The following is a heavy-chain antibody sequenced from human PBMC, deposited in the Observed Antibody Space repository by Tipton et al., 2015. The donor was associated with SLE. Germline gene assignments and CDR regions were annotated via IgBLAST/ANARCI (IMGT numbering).Heavy chain of an antibody. Sequence: QVQLVQSGAEVKKPGASVKVSCKASGYTFTDYYLHWVRQAPGQGLEWMGGIIPIFGKATYARKFQGTVTITADESTRTVYLELSSLQSEATAVYYCARGSGPPSYYYGMDVWGQGTTVTVSS. D-gene: IGHD3-10*01. CDR3: ARGSGPPSYYYGMDV. V-gene: IGHV1-69*01. CDR1: GYTFTDYY. CDR2: IIPIFGKA. J-gene: IGHJ6*02.